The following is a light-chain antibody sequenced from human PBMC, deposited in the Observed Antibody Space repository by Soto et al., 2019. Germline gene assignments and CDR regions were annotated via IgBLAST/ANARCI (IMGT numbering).Light chain of an antibody. CDR1: SSNIGSNY. CDR3: AAWDDSLSGVV. J-gene: IGLJ2*01. V-gene: IGLV1-47*02. Sequence: QSVLTQPPSASGTHGQRVTIPFSGSSSNIGSNYVYWYQQLPGTAPKLLIYSNNQRPSGVPDRFSGSKSGTSASLAISGLRSEDEADYHCAAWDDSLSGVVFGGGTKLTVL. CDR2: SNN.